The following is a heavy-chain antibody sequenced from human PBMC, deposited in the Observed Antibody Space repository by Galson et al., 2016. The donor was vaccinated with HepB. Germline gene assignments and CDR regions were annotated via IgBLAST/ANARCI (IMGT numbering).Heavy chain of an antibody. Sequence: SVKVSCKASGYTFTTYNIHWVRLAPGQGLEWMGIINPSGGSPNYAQKFQGRVTLTRDTSTTTVYMQLGSLRSDDTAVYYCTRGDGFWAGWTYWGQGTLVTVSS. V-gene: IGHV1-46*03. CDR1: GYTFTTYN. D-gene: IGHD3/OR15-3a*01. CDR2: INPSGGSP. J-gene: IGHJ4*02. CDR3: TRGDGFWAGWTY.